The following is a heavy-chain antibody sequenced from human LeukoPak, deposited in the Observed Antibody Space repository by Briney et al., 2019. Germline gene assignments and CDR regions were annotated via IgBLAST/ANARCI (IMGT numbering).Heavy chain of an antibody. Sequence: GGSLRLSCAASGFTFSTYWMHWVRQAPGKGLVWVSRINGDGSSTSYADSVKGRFTISRDNAKNTLYLQVNSLRAEDTAVYYCARDGHGNWNDGGWFDPWGQGTLVTVSS. V-gene: IGHV3-74*01. D-gene: IGHD1-1*01. CDR1: GFTFSTYW. J-gene: IGHJ5*02. CDR3: ARDGHGNWNDGGWFDP. CDR2: INGDGSST.